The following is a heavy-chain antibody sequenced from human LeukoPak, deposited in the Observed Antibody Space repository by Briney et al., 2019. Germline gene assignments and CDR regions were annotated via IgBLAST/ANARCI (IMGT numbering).Heavy chain of an antibody. D-gene: IGHD6-13*01. CDR3: ATGPGYSSSWYLHFDY. Sequence: ASVKVSCKVSGYTLTELSMHWVRQAPGKGLEWMGGFDPEDGETIYAQKFQGRVTMTEDTSTDTAYMELSSLRSEDTAVYYCATGPGYSSSWYLHFDYWGQGTLVTVSS. J-gene: IGHJ4*02. CDR1: GYTLTELS. CDR2: FDPEDGET. V-gene: IGHV1-24*01.